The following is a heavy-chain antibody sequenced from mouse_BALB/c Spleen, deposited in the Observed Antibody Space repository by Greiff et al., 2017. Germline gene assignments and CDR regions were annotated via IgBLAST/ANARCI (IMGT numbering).Heavy chain of an antibody. V-gene: IGHV1-9*01. CDR3: ARRGYYAYDGPDFDY. D-gene: IGHD2-14*01. Sequence: VQLQESGAELMKPGASVKISCKATGYTFSSYWIEWVKQRPGHGLEWIGEILPGSGSTNYNEKFKGKATFTADTSSNTAYMQLSSLTSEDSAVYYCARRGYYAYDGPDFDYWGQGTTLTVSS. J-gene: IGHJ2*01. CDR1: GYTFSSYW. CDR2: ILPGSGST.